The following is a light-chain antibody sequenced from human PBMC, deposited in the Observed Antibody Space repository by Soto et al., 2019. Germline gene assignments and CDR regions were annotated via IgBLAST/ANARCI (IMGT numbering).Light chain of an antibody. Sequence: DIVLTQSPATLSLSPGERATLSCRASQSLSNYLAWYQHKPGQPPRLLIYDASNRATGIPARFSGSGSGTDFTLTISSLEPEDFAVYYCQQRSNWPLTFGGGTKVEI. V-gene: IGKV3-11*01. CDR1: QSLSNY. CDR2: DAS. CDR3: QQRSNWPLT. J-gene: IGKJ4*01.